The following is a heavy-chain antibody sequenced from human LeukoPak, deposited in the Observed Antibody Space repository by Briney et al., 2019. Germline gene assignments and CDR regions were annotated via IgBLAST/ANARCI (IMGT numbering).Heavy chain of an antibody. CDR2: IYYSGST. Sequence: SQTLSLTCTVSGGSISSGGYYWSWLRQHPGKGLEWIGYIYYSGSTYYNPSLKSRVTISVDTSKNQFSLKLSSVTAADTAVYYCARGGGNDYYYYYGMDVWGQGTTVTVSS. V-gene: IGHV4-31*03. CDR1: GGSISSGGYY. D-gene: IGHD1-1*01. J-gene: IGHJ6*02. CDR3: ARGGGNDYYYYYGMDV.